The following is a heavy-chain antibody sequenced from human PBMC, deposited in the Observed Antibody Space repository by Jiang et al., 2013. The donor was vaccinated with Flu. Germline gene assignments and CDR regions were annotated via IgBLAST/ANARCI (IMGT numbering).Heavy chain of an antibody. D-gene: IGHD7-27*01. J-gene: IGHJ5*02. V-gene: IGHV4-39*01. CDR1: GGSIDRSSYY. CDR3: TRHARNGDNDP. CDR2: IDYSGNT. Sequence: GPGLVKPSETLSLTCSVSGGSIDRSSYYWAWIRQPLGKGLQWVGSIDYSGNTWYYPSLKSRVTMSVDTSRNQFSLNLNSVTATDTAVYYCTRHARNGDNDPWGQGTLVTVSS.